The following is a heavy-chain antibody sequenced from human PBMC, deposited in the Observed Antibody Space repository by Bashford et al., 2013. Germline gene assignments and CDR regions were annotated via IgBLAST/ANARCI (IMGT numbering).Heavy chain of an antibody. V-gene: IGHV4-59*12. CDR2: IYYSGST. CDR3: ARGRAATVTT. CDR1: GSITGYH. Sequence: SETLSLTCTVSGSITGYHWSWIRQSPGKGLEWIGYIYYSGSTSLNPSLKSRVTISVDTSQSQFSLSLSSVTAADTAVYYCARGRAATVTTWGQGTLVTVSS. D-gene: IGHD4-17*01. J-gene: IGHJ4*02.